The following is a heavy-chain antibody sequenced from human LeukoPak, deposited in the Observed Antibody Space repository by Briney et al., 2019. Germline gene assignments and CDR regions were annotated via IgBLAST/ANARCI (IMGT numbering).Heavy chain of an antibody. CDR3: ARGSPRDSDY. CDR1: GFTFSSYS. J-gene: IGHJ4*02. V-gene: IGHV3-7*01. D-gene: IGHD2-15*01. CDR2: IKQDGSEK. Sequence: PGGSLRLSCAASGFTFSSYSMSWVRQAPGKGLEWVANIKQDGSEKYYVDSVKGRFTISRDNAKNSLYLQMNSLRAEDTAVYYCARGSPRDSDYWGQGTLVTVSS.